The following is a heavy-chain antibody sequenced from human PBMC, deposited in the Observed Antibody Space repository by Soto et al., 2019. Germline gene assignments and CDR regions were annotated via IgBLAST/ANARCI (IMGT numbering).Heavy chain of an antibody. Sequence: ASETLSLTCTVSGGSISSYYWSWIRQPPGKGLEWIGYIYYSGSTNYNPSLKSRVTISVDTSKNQFSLKLSSVTAADTAVYYCARGILGYCSGGSCYRPDYFDYWGQGTLVTVSS. CDR2: IYYSGST. CDR1: GGSISSYY. D-gene: IGHD2-15*01. V-gene: IGHV4-59*01. J-gene: IGHJ4*02. CDR3: ARGILGYCSGGSCYRPDYFDY.